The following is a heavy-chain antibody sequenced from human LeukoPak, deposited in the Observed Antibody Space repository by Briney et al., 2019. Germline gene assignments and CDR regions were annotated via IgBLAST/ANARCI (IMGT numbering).Heavy chain of an antibody. CDR2: IYHSGST. CDR1: GGSISSGGYS. Sequence: RTSQTLSLTCAVSGGSISSGGYSWSWIRQPPGKGLEWIGYIYHSGSTYYNPSLKSRVTISVDRSKNQFSLKLSSVTAADTAVYYCARLYGYTPVEFDYWGQGTLVTVSS. CDR3: ARLYGYTPVEFDY. J-gene: IGHJ4*02. D-gene: IGHD3-16*01. V-gene: IGHV4-30-2*01.